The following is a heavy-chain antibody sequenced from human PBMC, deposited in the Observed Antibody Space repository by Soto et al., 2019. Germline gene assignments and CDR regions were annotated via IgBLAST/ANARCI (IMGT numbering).Heavy chain of an antibody. J-gene: IGHJ4*02. Sequence: QVQLVESGGGVVQPGNSLGLSCAGSGFPFSAEAMHWVRQAPGKGLEWVAAISYDGNNKQHADSVKGRFTVSRDNSKNTLYLQINSLRPEDTAVYYCARDYSSGWCLDYWGQGSLVTVSS. CDR3: ARDYSSGWCLDY. V-gene: IGHV3-30-3*01. D-gene: IGHD6-13*01. CDR1: GFPFSAEA. CDR2: ISYDGNNK.